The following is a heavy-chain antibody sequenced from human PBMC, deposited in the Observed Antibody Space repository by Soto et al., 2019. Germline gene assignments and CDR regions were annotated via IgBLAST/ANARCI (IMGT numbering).Heavy chain of an antibody. CDR3: ARGRAYYYGSGPDYYYGMDV. Sequence: PSETLSLTCAVYGGSFSGYYWSWIRQPPGKGLEWIGGINHSGSTNYNPSLKSRVTISVDTSKNQFSLKLSSVTAADTAVYYCARGRAYYYGSGPDYYYGMDVWGQGTTVTVSS. D-gene: IGHD3-10*01. V-gene: IGHV4-34*01. J-gene: IGHJ6*02. CDR2: INHSGST. CDR1: GGSFSGYY.